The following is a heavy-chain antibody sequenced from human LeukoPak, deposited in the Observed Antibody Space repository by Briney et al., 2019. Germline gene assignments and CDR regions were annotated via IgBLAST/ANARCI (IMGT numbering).Heavy chain of an antibody. CDR3: ARDSCSGGSCYSKNYYMDV. CDR1: GFTFSSYS. V-gene: IGHV3-21*01. CDR2: ISSSSSYI. J-gene: IGHJ6*03. D-gene: IGHD2-15*01. Sequence: PGGSLRLSCAASGFTFSSYSMNWVRQAPGKGLEWVSPISSSSSYIYYADSVKGRFTISRDNAKNSLYLQMNSLRAEDTAVYYCARDSCSGGSCYSKNYYMDVWGKGTTVTVSS.